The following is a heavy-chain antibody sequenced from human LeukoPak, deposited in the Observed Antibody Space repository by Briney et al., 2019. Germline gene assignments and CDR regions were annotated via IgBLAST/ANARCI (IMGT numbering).Heavy chain of an antibody. Sequence: GASVAVSCKASGYTFTSYGISWVRQVPGQGLEWMGWISAYNGNTNYAQKLQGRVTMTTDTSTSTAYMELRSLRSDDTDVYYCARCPQMYSSSWDFDYWGQGTLVTVSS. V-gene: IGHV1-18*01. D-gene: IGHD6-13*01. CDR2: ISAYNGNT. J-gene: IGHJ4*02. CDR1: GYTFTSYG. CDR3: ARCPQMYSSSWDFDY.